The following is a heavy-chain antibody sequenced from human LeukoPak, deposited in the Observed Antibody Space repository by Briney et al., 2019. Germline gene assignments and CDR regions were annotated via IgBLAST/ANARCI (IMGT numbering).Heavy chain of an antibody. V-gene: IGHV4-39*07. CDR1: GGSISSSSYY. CDR2: IYYSGST. J-gene: IGHJ4*02. Sequence: SETLSLTCTVSGGSISSSSYYWGWIRQPPGKGLEWIGSIYYSGSTYYNPSLKSRVTISVDTSKNHFSLKLNSVTAADTAVYYCARALDSYSSSWHPTYFDYWGQGTLVTVSS. CDR3: ARALDSYSSSWHPTYFDY. D-gene: IGHD6-13*01.